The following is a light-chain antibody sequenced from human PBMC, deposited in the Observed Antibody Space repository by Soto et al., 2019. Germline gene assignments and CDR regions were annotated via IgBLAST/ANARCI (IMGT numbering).Light chain of an antibody. J-gene: IGLJ2*01. Sequence: QSVLAQPAPVSGSPGQSNTISCAGTRDDISPYHFVSWYAEHPEIDRELWVYEVTNRPSVVSDRFFCSKSGNTASLTISRLQAEDEADYYCTTYTNSSAVVFGGGSKVTAL. CDR1: RDDISPYHF. V-gene: IGLV2-14*01. CDR3: TTYTNSSAVV. CDR2: EVT.